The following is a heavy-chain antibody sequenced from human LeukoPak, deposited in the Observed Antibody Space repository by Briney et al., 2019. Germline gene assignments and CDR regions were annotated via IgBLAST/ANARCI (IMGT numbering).Heavy chain of an antibody. CDR3: ARAPGYGGGT. CDR1: GFTFSSYA. CDR2: IWSDGNNK. J-gene: IGHJ5*02. V-gene: IGHV3-33*01. D-gene: IGHD2-15*01. Sequence: PGESLRLSCAASGFTFSSYAMHWVRQAPGKGLEWVAIIWSDGNNKYYADSVEGRFTISRDTSKNTLFLQMNSLRAEDTAVYYCARAPGYGGGTWGQGTLVTVSS.